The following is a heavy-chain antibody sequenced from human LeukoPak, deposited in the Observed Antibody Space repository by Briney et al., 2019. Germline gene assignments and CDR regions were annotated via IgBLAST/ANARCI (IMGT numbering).Heavy chain of an antibody. Sequence: ASETLSLTCAVYGGSFSDYYWSWIRQPPGKGLEWIGEINHSGSTNYNPSLKSRVTISVDTSKNQSSLKLSSVTAADTAVYYCARGGRWLQFWGQGTLVTVSS. J-gene: IGHJ4*02. D-gene: IGHD5-24*01. CDR2: INHSGST. V-gene: IGHV4-34*01. CDR3: ARGGRWLQF. CDR1: GGSFSDYY.